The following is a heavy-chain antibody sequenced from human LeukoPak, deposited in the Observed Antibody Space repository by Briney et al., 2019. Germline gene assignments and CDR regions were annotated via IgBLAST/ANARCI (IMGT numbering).Heavy chain of an antibody. CDR2: ISWNSGSI. D-gene: IGHD6-13*01. CDR1: GFTFDDYV. CDR3: AKASSSSWYNAFDI. Sequence: GGSLRLSCAASGFTFDDYVMHWVRQAPGKGLEWVSGISWNSGSIGYADSVKGRFTISRDNAKNSLYLQMNSLRAEDTALYYCAKASSSSWYNAFDIWGQGTMVTVSS. V-gene: IGHV3-9*01. J-gene: IGHJ3*02.